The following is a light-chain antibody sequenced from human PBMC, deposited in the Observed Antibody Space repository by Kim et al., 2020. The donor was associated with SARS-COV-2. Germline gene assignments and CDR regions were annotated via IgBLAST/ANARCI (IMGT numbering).Light chain of an antibody. V-gene: IGKV3-20*01. J-gene: IGKJ4*01. Sequence: LSPGGRATLSCRASQSVTSSYLAWYQHKPGQAPRLLIYDASSRATGIADRFSGSGSGTDFTLTISRLEPEDYAVYYCQQYSSSRGTFGGGTKLEI. CDR3: QQYSSSRGT. CDR2: DAS. CDR1: QSVTSSY.